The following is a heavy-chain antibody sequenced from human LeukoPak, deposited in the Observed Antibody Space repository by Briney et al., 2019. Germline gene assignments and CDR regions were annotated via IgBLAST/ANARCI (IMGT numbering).Heavy chain of an antibody. V-gene: IGHV3-23*01. Sequence: GGSLRLSCAASGFTFDDYGMSWVRQAPGKGLERVSFISGSGGSTYYADSVKGRFTISRDNSRNTLHLQVNSLRAEDTAIYYCARDLGSYSSGWYMGFDYWGQGTLVTVSS. CDR1: GFTFDDYG. CDR3: ARDLGSYSSGWYMGFDY. D-gene: IGHD6-19*01. CDR2: ISGSGGST. J-gene: IGHJ4*02.